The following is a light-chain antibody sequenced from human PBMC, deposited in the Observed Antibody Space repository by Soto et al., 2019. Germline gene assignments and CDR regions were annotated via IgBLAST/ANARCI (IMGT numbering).Light chain of an antibody. J-gene: IGLJ7*01. CDR3: CSYGRSSAV. V-gene: IGLV2-23*02. CDR1: SSDVGSHNL. CDR2: EVS. Sequence: QSALTQPASVSGSPGQSITISCTGTSSDVGSHNLVSWYQQHPGQAPKLMIYEVSKRPLGVPAGFSASKSCNTPSMTISELQAEDEADCYCCSYGRSSAVFGGGTQLTVL.